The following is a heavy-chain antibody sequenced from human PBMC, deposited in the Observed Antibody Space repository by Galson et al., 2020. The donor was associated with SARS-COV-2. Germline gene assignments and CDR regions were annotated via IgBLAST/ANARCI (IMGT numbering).Heavy chain of an antibody. D-gene: IGHD2-21*02. CDR1: GFTFSSNW. J-gene: IGHJ4*02. Sequence: GGSLRLSCAASGFTFSSNWMHWVRQAPGKGLVWVSRIYSEGSSTSYADSVKGRFTISGDNAKNTLYLQMNSLRAEDTAVYYCARGEMGTDYLDYWGEGTLVTVSS. CDR2: IYSEGSST. V-gene: IGHV3-74*01. CDR3: ARGEMGTDYLDY.